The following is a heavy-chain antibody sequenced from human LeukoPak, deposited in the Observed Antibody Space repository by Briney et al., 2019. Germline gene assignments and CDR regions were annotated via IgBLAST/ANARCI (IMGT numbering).Heavy chain of an antibody. CDR3: ARDLLTMVRGVIYYYYGMDV. D-gene: IGHD3-10*01. V-gene: IGHV3-7*01. Sequence: GGSLRLSCAASGFTFSTYAMHWVRQAPGKGLEWVANIKQDGSEKYYADSVKGRFTISRDNAKNSLYLQMNSLRAEDTAVYYCARDLLTMVRGVIYYYYGMDVWGQGTTVTVSS. J-gene: IGHJ6*02. CDR1: GFTFSTYA. CDR2: IKQDGSEK.